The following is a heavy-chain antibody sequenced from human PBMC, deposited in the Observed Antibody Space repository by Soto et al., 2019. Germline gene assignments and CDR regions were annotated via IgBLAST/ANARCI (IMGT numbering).Heavy chain of an antibody. CDR3: AKGYDFWSGYYTDY. D-gene: IGHD3-3*01. CDR1: GFTFSSYA. J-gene: IGHJ4*02. CDR2: ISGSGTST. Sequence: VQLLESGGGLVQPGGSLRLSCAASGFTFSSYAMSWVRQAPGKGLEWVSAISGSGTSTYYADSVKGRFTISRDNSKNTLFLQINSLRAEDTAVYYCAKGYDFWSGYYTDYWGQGTLVTVSS. V-gene: IGHV3-23*01.